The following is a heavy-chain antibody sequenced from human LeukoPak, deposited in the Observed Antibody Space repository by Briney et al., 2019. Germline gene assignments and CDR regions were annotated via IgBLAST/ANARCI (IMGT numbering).Heavy chain of an antibody. V-gene: IGHV1-3*01. Sequence: VSVKVSCKASGYTFTSYAMHWVRQAPGQRLEWMGWINAGNGNTKYSQKFQGRVTITRDTSASTAYMELSSLRSEDTAVYYCARAEIFGVVIIAGTKHSNTYFDYWGQGTLVTVSS. CDR1: GYTFTSYA. D-gene: IGHD3-3*01. CDR2: INAGNGNT. CDR3: ARAEIFGVVIIAGTKHSNTYFDY. J-gene: IGHJ4*02.